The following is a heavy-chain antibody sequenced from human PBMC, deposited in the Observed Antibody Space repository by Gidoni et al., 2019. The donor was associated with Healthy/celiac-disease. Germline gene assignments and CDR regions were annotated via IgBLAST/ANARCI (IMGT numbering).Heavy chain of an antibody. CDR3: AKEHKGGDYGDYEGDGMDV. CDR2: ISWEGGST. D-gene: IGHD4-17*01. J-gene: IGHJ6*02. V-gene: IGHV3-43*01. Sequence: EVPLVESGGVVVQPGGSLRLSCAASGITFDDYTMHWVRQATGKGLEWVSLISWEGGSTYYADSVKGRFTISRDNSKNSLYLQMNSMKTEDNALYYCAKEHKGGDYGDYEGDGMDVWGQGTTVTVSS. CDR1: GITFDDYT.